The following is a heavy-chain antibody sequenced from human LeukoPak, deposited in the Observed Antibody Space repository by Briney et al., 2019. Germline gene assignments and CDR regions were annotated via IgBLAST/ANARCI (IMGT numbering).Heavy chain of an antibody. Sequence: GGSLRLSCAASGFTFSSYGMHWVRQAPGKGLEWVAVIWYDGSNKYYADSVKGRFTISRDNSKNTLHLQMISLRAEDTAVYYCARDQGAWGYGYNFDYWGQGTLVTVSS. CDR2: IWYDGSNK. CDR1: GFTFSSYG. V-gene: IGHV3-33*08. CDR3: ARDQGAWGYGYNFDY. D-gene: IGHD3-16*01. J-gene: IGHJ4*02.